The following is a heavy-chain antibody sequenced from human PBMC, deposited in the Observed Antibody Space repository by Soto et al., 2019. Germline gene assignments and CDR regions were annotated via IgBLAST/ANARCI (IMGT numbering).Heavy chain of an antibody. CDR2: IYYSGST. Sequence: SETLSLTCTVSGGSISSGGYYWSWTRQHPGKGLKWIGYIYYSGSTYYNPSLKSRVTISVDTSKNQFSLKLSSVTAADTAVYYCARLEGNCSGGSCNYYYYYYMDVWGKGTTVT. J-gene: IGHJ6*03. V-gene: IGHV4-31*03. CDR1: GGSISSGGYY. CDR3: ARLEGNCSGGSCNYYYYYYMDV. D-gene: IGHD2-15*01.